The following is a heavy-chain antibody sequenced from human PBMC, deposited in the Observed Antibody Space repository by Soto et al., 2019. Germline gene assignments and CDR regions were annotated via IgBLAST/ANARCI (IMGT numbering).Heavy chain of an antibody. V-gene: IGHV1-58*01. CDR2: IVVGSGNT. CDR3: AAPGRDGYNYRRWFDP. Sequence: QMQLVQSGPEVKKPGTSVKVSCKASGFTFTSSAVQWVRQARGQRLEWIGWIVVGSGNTNYAQKFQERVTITRDMSTSTAYMELSSLRSEDTAVYYCAAPGRDGYNYRRWFDPWGQGTLVTVSS. D-gene: IGHD5-12*01. J-gene: IGHJ5*02. CDR1: GFTFTSSA.